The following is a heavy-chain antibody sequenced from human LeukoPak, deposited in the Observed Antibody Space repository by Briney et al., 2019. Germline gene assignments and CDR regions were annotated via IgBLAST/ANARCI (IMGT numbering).Heavy chain of an antibody. CDR1: GFTFDDYG. CDR2: INWNGGST. V-gene: IGHV3-20*01. Sequence: GGSLRLSCAASGFTFDDYGMSWVRQAPGKGLEWVSGINWNGGSTGYADSVKGRFTISRDNAKNSLYLQMNSLRAEDTALYHCARGGRGALYYYYGMDVWGQGTTVTVSS. J-gene: IGHJ6*02. CDR3: ARGGRGALYYYYGMDV.